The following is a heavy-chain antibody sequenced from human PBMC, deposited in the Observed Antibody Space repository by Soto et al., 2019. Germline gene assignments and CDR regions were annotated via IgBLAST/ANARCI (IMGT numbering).Heavy chain of an antibody. V-gene: IGHV6-1*01. D-gene: IGHD3-3*01. Sequence: SQTLSLTCAISGDSVSSNSAAWNWIRQSPSRGLEWLGRTYYRSKWYNDYAVSVKSRITINPDTSKNQFSLQLNSVTPEDTAVYYCARTVLRFLEWFPSYGMDVWGQGTTVTVSS. CDR2: TYYRSKWYN. J-gene: IGHJ6*02. CDR3: ARTVLRFLEWFPSYGMDV. CDR1: GDSVSSNSAA.